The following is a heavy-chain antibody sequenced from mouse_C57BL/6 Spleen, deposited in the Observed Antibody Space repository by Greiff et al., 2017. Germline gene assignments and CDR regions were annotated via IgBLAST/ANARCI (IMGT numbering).Heavy chain of an antibody. V-gene: IGHV1-54*01. D-gene: IGHD4-1*01. J-gene: IGHJ1*03. CDR3: ARRGVGREGYFDV. CDR1: GYAFTNYL. CDR2: LNPGSGGT. Sequence: QVQLKQSGAELVRPGTSVKVSCKASGYAFTNYLLEWVKQRPGQGLEWIGVLNPGSGGTNYNEKFKGKATLTADKSSSTAYMQLSSLTSEDSAVYFCARRGVGREGYFDVWGTGTTVTVSS.